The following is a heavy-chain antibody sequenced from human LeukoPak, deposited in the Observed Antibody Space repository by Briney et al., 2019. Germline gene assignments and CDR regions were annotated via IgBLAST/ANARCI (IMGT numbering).Heavy chain of an antibody. CDR2: IWYDGSKT. J-gene: IGHJ3*02. D-gene: IGHD3-16*01. CDR3: ARYLGGRNAFDI. CDR1: GFTFSGYG. V-gene: IGHV3-33*01. Sequence: GGSLRLSCVASGFTFSGYGMHWVRQAPGKGLEWVAVIWYDGSKTYYADSMKGRFTISRDNSKDTLYLQMSSLRVEDTAAYYCARYLGGRNAFDIWGQGTMVTVSS.